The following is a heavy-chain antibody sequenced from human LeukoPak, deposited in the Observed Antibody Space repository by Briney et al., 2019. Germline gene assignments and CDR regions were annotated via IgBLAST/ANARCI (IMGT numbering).Heavy chain of an antibody. CDR2: ISSSSSYI. Sequence: GGSLRLSCAASGFTFSSYSMNWVRQAPGKGLEWVSSISSSSSYIYYADSVKGRFTISRDNAENSLYLQMNSLRAEDTAVYYCAKEASGYGYYFDYWGQGTLVTVSS. CDR1: GFTFSSYS. CDR3: AKEASGYGYYFDY. V-gene: IGHV3-21*01. D-gene: IGHD3-10*01. J-gene: IGHJ4*02.